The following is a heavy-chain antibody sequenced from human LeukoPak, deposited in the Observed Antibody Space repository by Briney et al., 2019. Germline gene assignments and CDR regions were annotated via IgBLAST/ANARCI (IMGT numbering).Heavy chain of an antibody. Sequence: PSQTLSLTCTVSGGSISSGGYYWSWIRQHPGKGLEWIGYIYYSGSTYYNPSLKSRVTISVDTSKNQFSLKLSSVTAADTAVYYCARVTGYCSSTGCKERRFDYWGQGTLVTVSS. CDR3: ARVTGYCSSTGCKERRFDY. CDR1: GGSISSGGYY. J-gene: IGHJ4*02. CDR2: IYYSGST. V-gene: IGHV4-31*03. D-gene: IGHD2-2*01.